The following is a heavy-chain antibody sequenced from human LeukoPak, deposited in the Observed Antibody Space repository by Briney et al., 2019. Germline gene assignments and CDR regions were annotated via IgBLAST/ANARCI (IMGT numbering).Heavy chain of an antibody. CDR2: MSYDGSNK. D-gene: IGHD6-19*01. J-gene: IGHJ4*02. Sequence: GGSLRLSCAASGFTFSSYAMHWVRQAPGMGLEWVAIMSYDGSNKYYADSVKGRFTISRDNSKNTLYLQMNSLRAEDTAVYYCARVGEQWLEIGGDYFDYWGQGTLVTVSS. CDR3: ARVGEQWLEIGGDYFDY. CDR1: GFTFSSYA. V-gene: IGHV3-30-3*01.